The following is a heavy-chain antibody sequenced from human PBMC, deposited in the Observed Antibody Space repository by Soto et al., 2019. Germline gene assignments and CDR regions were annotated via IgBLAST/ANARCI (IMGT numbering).Heavy chain of an antibody. J-gene: IGHJ4*02. CDR2: ISYDGSNK. D-gene: IGHD3-3*01. Sequence: GGSLRLSCAASGFTFSSYGMHWVRQAPGKGLELVAVISYDGSNKYYAYSVKGRFTISRDNSKNTLYLQMNSLRAEDTAVYYCAKGSYDFWSGYPTWYFDYWGQGTLVTVSS. CDR3: AKGSYDFWSGYPTWYFDY. V-gene: IGHV3-30*18. CDR1: GFTFSSYG.